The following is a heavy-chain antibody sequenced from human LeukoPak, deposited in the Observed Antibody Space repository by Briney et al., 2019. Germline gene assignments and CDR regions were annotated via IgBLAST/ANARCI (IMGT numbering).Heavy chain of an antibody. CDR1: GYTFTDYY. CDR3: ARDRTERDFDY. Sequence: ASVKVSCKASGYTFTDYYMHWVRQAPGQGLEWMGWINPNSGGTNYAQKFQGRVTMTRDTSIRTAYMELSRLRSDDTAIYYCARDRTERDFDYWGQGTLVTVSS. V-gene: IGHV1-2*02. J-gene: IGHJ4*02. CDR2: INPNSGGT.